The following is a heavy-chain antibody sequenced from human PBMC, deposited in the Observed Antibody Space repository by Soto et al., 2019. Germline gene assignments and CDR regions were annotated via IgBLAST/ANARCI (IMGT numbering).Heavy chain of an antibody. CDR2: IIPIFGTA. Sequence: QVQLVQSGAEVKKPGSSVKVSCKASGGTFSSYAISWVRQAPGQGLEWMGGIIPIFGTANYAQKFQGRVTITAYESTSTAYMELSSLRSEDTAVYYCARPTPYYYDSSRWKPREGDAFDIWGQGTMVTVSS. CDR3: ARPTPYYYDSSRWKPREGDAFDI. V-gene: IGHV1-69*12. J-gene: IGHJ3*02. CDR1: GGTFSSYA. D-gene: IGHD3-22*01.